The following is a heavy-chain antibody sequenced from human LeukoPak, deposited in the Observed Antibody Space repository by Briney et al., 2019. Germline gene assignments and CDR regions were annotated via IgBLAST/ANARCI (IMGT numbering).Heavy chain of an antibody. V-gene: IGHV1-3*03. CDR1: GYTFSSYA. Sequence: ASVKVSCKASGYTFSSYAMHWVRQAPGQRLEWMGWINAGNGNTKYSQEFQGRVTITRDTSASTAYMELSSLRSEDMAVYYCARGGRFGELLSPIDYWGQGTLVTVSS. J-gene: IGHJ4*02. CDR3: ARGGRFGELLSPIDY. D-gene: IGHD3-10*01. CDR2: INAGNGNT.